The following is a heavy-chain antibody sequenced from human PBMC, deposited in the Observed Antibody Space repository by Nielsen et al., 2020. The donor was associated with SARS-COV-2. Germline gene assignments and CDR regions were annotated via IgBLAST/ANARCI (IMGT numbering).Heavy chain of an antibody. V-gene: IGHV3-23*01. CDR1: GFTFSNFA. CDR2: ISGGGGST. J-gene: IGHJ3*02. Sequence: GESLKISCAASGFTFSNFAMSWVRQAPGKGLEWVSTISGGGGSTYYADSVKGRLTISRDNSKNTLYLQMNSLRAEDTAVYYCARGYYDILYAFDIWGQGTMVTVSS. D-gene: IGHD3-9*01. CDR3: ARGYYDILYAFDI.